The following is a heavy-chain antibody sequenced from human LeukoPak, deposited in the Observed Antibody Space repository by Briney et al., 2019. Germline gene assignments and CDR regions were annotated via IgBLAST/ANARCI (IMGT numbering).Heavy chain of an antibody. J-gene: IGHJ4*02. V-gene: IGHV3-30*02. CDR3: ARGPKFAIRMIVVVTKGHFDY. CDR2: IRYDGSNK. CDR1: GFTFSSYG. Sequence: GGSLRLSCAASGFTFSSYGMHWVRQAPGKGLEWVAFIRYDGSNKYYADSVKGRFTISRDNSKNTLYLQMNSLRAEDTAVYYCARGPKFAIRMIVVVTKGHFDYWGQGTLVTVSS. D-gene: IGHD3-22*01.